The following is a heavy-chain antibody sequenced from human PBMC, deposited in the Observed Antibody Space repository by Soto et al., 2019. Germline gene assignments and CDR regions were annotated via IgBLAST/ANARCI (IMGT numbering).Heavy chain of an antibody. D-gene: IGHD2-2*03. CDR1: GLTVSSNH. V-gene: IGHV3-53*01. CDR2: IYSGGTT. CDR3: ARGDGYYYFAMDV. J-gene: IGHJ6*02. Sequence: EVQPVESGGGLIQPGGSLRLSCAASGLTVSSNHMTWVRQAPGKGLEWVSVIYSGGTTYFADSVKGRFTISRDNSKNTLYLQMNSLRAEDTAVYYCARGDGYYYFAMDVWGQGTTVTVSS.